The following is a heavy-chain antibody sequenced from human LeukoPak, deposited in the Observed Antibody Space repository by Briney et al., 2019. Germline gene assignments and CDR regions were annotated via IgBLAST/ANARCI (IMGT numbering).Heavy chain of an antibody. D-gene: IGHD3/OR15-3a*01. J-gene: IGHJ5*02. CDR3: ARGYPGLAP. V-gene: IGHV3-53*01. Sequence: GGSLRLSCAASGXTVSSNYMTWVRQAPGKGLEWVSVIYSGGNTYYAGSVKGRFTISRDNSKNTLYLQMNSLRAEDTTVYYCARGYPGLAPWGQGTLVTVSS. CDR1: GXTVSSNY. CDR2: IYSGGNT.